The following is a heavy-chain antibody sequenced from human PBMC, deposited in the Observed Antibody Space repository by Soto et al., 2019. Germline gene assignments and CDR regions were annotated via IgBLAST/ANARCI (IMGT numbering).Heavy chain of an antibody. CDR1: GFTFGDYA. J-gene: IGHJ6*02. CDR2: IRSKAYGGTT. D-gene: IGHD2-15*01. Sequence: GGSLRLSCTASGFTFGDYAMSWFRQAPGKGLEWVGFIRSKAYGGTTEYAASVNGRFTISRDDSKSIAYLQMNSLKTEDTAVYYCTREPLDIVVVVAATPVYYGMDVWGQGTTVTVSS. CDR3: TREPLDIVVVVAATPVYYGMDV. V-gene: IGHV3-49*03.